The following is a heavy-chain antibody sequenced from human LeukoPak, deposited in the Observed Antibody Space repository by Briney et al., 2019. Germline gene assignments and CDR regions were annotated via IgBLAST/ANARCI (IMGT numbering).Heavy chain of an antibody. CDR3: ARSQFDY. CDR1: GFDFSSYW. CDR2: ISGDGSIT. Sequence: GGSLRLSCATSGFDFSSYWMLWVRQAPGKGLVWVSRISGDGSITTYADSVKGRFTISRDNTKNILYLQMNSLRDEDTATYYCARSQFDYWGQGILVTVSS. J-gene: IGHJ4*02. V-gene: IGHV3-74*01.